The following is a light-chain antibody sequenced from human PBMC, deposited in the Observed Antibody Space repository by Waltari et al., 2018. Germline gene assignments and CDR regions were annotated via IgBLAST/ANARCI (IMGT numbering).Light chain of an antibody. Sequence: QSALTQPASVSGSPGQSITISCTWTNSDVGIYNYVSWYQLHPGKALKLLISDVNRRPSGISDRFSGSKSGSTASLTISGLQAEDEAEYYCSSYTRSSTLVFGGGTKVTVL. J-gene: IGLJ2*01. CDR3: SSYTRSSTLV. V-gene: IGLV2-14*03. CDR2: DVN. CDR1: NSDVGIYNY.